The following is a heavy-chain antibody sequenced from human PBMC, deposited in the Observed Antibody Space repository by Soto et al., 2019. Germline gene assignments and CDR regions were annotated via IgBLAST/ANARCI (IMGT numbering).Heavy chain of an antibody. CDR1: GFTFSSYE. V-gene: IGHV3-48*03. CDR3: AGRDGHNRRKAPYYYYYYGMNV. J-gene: IGHJ6*02. D-gene: IGHD2-15*01. Sequence: PGGSLRLSCAASGFTFSSYEMNWVRQAPGKGLEWISYIRSGGTTMYYADSVKGRFTISRDNAKNSLYLQMDSLTAEDTAVYYCAGRDGHNRRKAPYYYYYYGMNVWGQGTTVTV. CDR2: IRSGGTTM.